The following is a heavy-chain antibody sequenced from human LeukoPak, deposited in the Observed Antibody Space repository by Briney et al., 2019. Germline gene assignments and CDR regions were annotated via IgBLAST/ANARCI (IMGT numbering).Heavy chain of an antibody. J-gene: IGHJ6*02. D-gene: IGHD2-21*02. V-gene: IGHV4-30-2*01. CDR2: IYHSGST. CDR1: GVSISSGGYS. CDR3: ARGGLETYCGGDCYSYYYYGMDV. Sequence: SETLSLTCAVSGVSISSGGYSWSWIRQPPGKGLEWIGYIYHSGSTYYNPSLKSRVTISVDRSKNQFSLKLSSVTAADTAVYYCARGGLETYCGGDCYSYYYYGMDVWGQGTTVTVSS.